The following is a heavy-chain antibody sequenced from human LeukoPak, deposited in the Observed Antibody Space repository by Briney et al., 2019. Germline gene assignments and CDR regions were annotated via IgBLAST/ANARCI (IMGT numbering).Heavy chain of an antibody. CDR1: GYSIINGYY. V-gene: IGHV4-38-2*02. Sequence: SETLSLTCTVSGYSIINGYYWGWIRQPPGKGLEWIGNIYHSGSTYYNPSLKSRVTISVDTSKNQFSLKLSSVTAADTAVYYCARRGAGVGAPFDYWGQGTLVIVSS. CDR3: ARRGAGVGAPFDY. CDR2: IYHSGST. D-gene: IGHD1-26*01. J-gene: IGHJ4*02.